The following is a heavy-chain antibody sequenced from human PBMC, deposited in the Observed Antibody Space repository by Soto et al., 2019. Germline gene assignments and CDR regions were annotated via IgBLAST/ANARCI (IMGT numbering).Heavy chain of an antibody. CDR3: ARVRPFKDYYYGMDV. J-gene: IGHJ6*02. Sequence: SETLSLTCAVSGGSISSGGYSWSWIRQPPGKGLEWIGYIYHSGSTYYNPSLKSRVTISVDRSKNQFSLKLSSVTAADTPVYYCARVRPFKDYYYGMDVWGQGTTVTVSS. V-gene: IGHV4-30-2*01. CDR1: GGSISSGGYS. CDR2: IYHSGST.